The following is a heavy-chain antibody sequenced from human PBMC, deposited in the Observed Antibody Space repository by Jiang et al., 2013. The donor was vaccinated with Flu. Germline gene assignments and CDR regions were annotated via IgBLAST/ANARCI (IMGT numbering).Heavy chain of an antibody. Sequence: VQLVESGGGLVQPGRSLRLSCTGSGFIFGDFGLSWVRQAPGKGLEWVGFISSTGSGGGPEYAASVKGRFTLSRDDSKSIAYLQMNSLKTEDTGMYYCTRDRGYDFGYKDYWGQGTLVTVSS. CDR2: ISSTGSGGGP. J-gene: IGHJ4*02. CDR1: GFIFGDFG. V-gene: IGHV3-49*04. D-gene: IGHD3/OR15-3a*01. CDR3: TRDRGYDFGYKDY.